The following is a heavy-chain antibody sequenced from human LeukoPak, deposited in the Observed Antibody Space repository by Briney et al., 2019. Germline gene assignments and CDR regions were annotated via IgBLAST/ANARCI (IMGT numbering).Heavy chain of an antibody. J-gene: IGHJ4*02. D-gene: IGHD2-21*02. V-gene: IGHV1-18*01. CDR3: ARGLPENSEHSIVVVTAITSPPRGYFDY. Sequence: ASVKVSCKASGYTFTSYGISWVRQAPGQGPEWMGWISAYNGNTNYAQKLQGRVTMTTDTSTSTAYMELRSLRSDDTAVYYCARGLPENSEHSIVVVTAITSPPRGYFDYWGQGALVTVSS. CDR2: ISAYNGNT. CDR1: GYTFTSYG.